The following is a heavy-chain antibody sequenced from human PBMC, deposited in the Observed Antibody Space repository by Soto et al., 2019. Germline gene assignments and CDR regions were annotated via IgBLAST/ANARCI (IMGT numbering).Heavy chain of an antibody. V-gene: IGHV3-13*01. D-gene: IGHD2-21*02. J-gene: IGHJ3*02. CDR2: INVAGTT. CDR1: GFTFSNYD. Sequence: PGGSLRLSCAASGFTFSNYDMHWVRQATGKGLQWVANINVAGTTYYPVSVKGRFTISRENAKNSLYLHINSLRAEDTAVYYCTRTADFTSAFDIWGQGTVVTVSS. CDR3: TRTADFTSAFDI.